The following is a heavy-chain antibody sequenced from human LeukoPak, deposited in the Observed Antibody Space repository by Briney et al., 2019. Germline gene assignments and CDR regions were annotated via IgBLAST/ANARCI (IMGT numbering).Heavy chain of an antibody. CDR2: IYYSGST. Sequence: SETLSLTCTVSGGSISSGGYYWSWIRQHPGKGLEWIGYIYYSGSTYYNPSLKSRVTISVDTSKNQFSLKLSSVTAADTAVYYCARDFAGGNDYWGQGTLVTVSS. J-gene: IGHJ4*02. V-gene: IGHV4-31*03. CDR1: GGSISSGGYY. D-gene: IGHD4-23*01. CDR3: ARDFAGGNDY.